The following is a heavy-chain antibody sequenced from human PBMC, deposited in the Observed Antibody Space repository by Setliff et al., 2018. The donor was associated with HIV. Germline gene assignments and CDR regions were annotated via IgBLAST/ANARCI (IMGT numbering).Heavy chain of an antibody. CDR3: ARGSEAAIQSGSYFQH. CDR1: GFTFNNYN. Sequence: GGSLRLSCVASGFTFNNYNMNWVRQAPGKGLEWVSYVSRSSSTIYYADSVKGRFTISRDNAKNSLYLQMNSLRAEDTAVYYCARGSEAAIQSGSYFQHWGQGTLVTVS. J-gene: IGHJ1*01. D-gene: IGHD2-2*02. CDR2: VSRSSSTI. V-gene: IGHV3-48*01.